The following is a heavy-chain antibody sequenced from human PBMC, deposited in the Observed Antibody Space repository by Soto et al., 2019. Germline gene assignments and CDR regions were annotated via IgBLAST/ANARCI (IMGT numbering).Heavy chain of an antibody. J-gene: IGHJ4*02. D-gene: IGHD4-17*01. CDR3: ARAQDSYGYYFDY. Sequence: SVKVSCKASGGTFSSYAISWLRQAPGQGLEWMGGIIPIFGTANYALKFQGRVTITADESTSTAYMELSSLRSEDTAVYYCARAQDSYGYYFDYWGQGTLVTVSS. V-gene: IGHV1-69*13. CDR1: GGTFSSYA. CDR2: IIPIFGTA.